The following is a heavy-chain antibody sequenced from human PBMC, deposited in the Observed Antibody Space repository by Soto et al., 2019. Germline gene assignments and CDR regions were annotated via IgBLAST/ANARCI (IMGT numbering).Heavy chain of an antibody. J-gene: IGHJ4*02. CDR1: GGSISSSSYY. CDR3: ARLYSGYDRLGFDY. D-gene: IGHD5-12*01. Sequence: PSETLSLTCTVSGGSISSSSYYWGWIRQPPGKGLEWIGSIYYSGSTYYNPSLKSRVTISVDTSKNQFSLKLSSVTAADTAVYYCARLYSGYDRLGFDYWGQGTLVTVS. CDR2: IYYSGST. V-gene: IGHV4-39*01.